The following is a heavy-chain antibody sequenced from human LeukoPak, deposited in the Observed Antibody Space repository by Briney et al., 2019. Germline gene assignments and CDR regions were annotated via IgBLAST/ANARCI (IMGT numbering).Heavy chain of an antibody. Sequence: GASVKVSCKASRGTFSSYAISWVRQAPGQGLEWMGRIIPILGIANYAQKSQGRVTITADKSTSTAYMELSSLRSEDTAVYYCARDLMTTVTRRAFDIWGQGTMVTVSS. CDR2: IIPILGIA. CDR3: ARDLMTTVTRRAFDI. J-gene: IGHJ3*02. D-gene: IGHD4-4*01. CDR1: RGTFSSYA. V-gene: IGHV1-69*04.